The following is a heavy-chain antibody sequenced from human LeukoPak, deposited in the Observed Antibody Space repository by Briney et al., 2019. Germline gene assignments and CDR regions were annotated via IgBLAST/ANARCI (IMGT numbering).Heavy chain of an antibody. V-gene: IGHV3-66*01. J-gene: IGHJ6*03. Sequence: GGSLRLSCAPSEFSVGSNYMTCVRQAPGKGLEWVSLIYSGGITYYADSGKGRFTISRDNSKNTLYLQMNSLRAEDTAVYYCARALKGVRCRIAGDTTFEYYYYMDVWGKGTTVTISS. CDR1: EFSVGSNY. D-gene: IGHD1-26*01. CDR3: ARALKGVRCRIAGDTTFEYYYYMDV. CDR2: IYSGGIT.